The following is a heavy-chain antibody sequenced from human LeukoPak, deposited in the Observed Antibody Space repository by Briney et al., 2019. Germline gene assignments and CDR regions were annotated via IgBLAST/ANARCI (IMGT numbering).Heavy chain of an antibody. CDR3: ARDARRYCSSTSCYLDY. CDR2: ISYDGSNK. J-gene: IGHJ4*02. V-gene: IGHV3-30-3*01. CDR1: GFTFSSYA. Sequence: GGSLRLSCAASGFTFSSYAMHWVRQAPGKGLEWGAVISYDGSNKYYADSVKGRFTISRDNSKNTLYLQMNSLRAEDTAVYYCARDARRYCSSTSCYLDYWGQGTLVTVSS. D-gene: IGHD2-2*01.